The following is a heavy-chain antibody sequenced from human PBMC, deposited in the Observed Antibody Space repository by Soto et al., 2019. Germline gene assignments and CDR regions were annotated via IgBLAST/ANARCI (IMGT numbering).Heavy chain of an antibody. V-gene: IGHV3-30-3*01. CDR1: GFTFSSYA. CDR2: ISYDGSNK. CDR3: ARDLNPILTGYVYYGMDV. Sequence: PGGSLRLSCAASGFTFSSYAMHWVRRAPGKGLEWVAVISYDGSNKYYADSVKGRFTISRDNSKNTLYLQMNSLRAEDTAVYYCARDLNPILTGYVYYGMDVWGQGTTVTVSS. D-gene: IGHD3-9*01. J-gene: IGHJ6*02.